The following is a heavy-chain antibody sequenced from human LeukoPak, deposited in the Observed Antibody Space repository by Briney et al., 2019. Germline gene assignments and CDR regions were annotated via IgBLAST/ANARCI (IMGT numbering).Heavy chain of an antibody. CDR3: ATDYYGSGSPGFGY. CDR1: GFTFSSYA. D-gene: IGHD3-10*01. J-gene: IGHJ4*02. CDR2: ISGSGGST. Sequence: GGSLRLSCAASGFTFSSYAMSWVRQAPGKGLEWVSAISGSGGSTYYADSVKGRFTISRDNSKNTLYLQMNSLKTEDTAVYYCATDYYGSGSPGFGYWGQGNMVTVSS. V-gene: IGHV3-23*01.